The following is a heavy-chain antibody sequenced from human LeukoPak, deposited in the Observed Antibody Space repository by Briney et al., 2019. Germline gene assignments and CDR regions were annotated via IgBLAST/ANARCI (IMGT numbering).Heavy chain of an antibody. Sequence: GGSLRLSCAASGFTVSSNSMTWVRQAPGKGLERVSLIYSGGATYYADSVKGRFTISRDNSKNTLYLQMSSLRTEDTAVYYCARGITGTNNWFDPWGQGTLVTVSS. D-gene: IGHD1/OR15-1a*01. J-gene: IGHJ5*02. V-gene: IGHV3-66*02. CDR2: IYSGGAT. CDR1: GFTVSSNS. CDR3: ARGITGTNNWFDP.